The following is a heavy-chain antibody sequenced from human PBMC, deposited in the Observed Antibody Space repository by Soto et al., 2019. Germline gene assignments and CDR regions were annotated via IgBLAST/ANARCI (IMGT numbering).Heavy chain of an antibody. CDR1: GGSISSGDYY. J-gene: IGHJ6*02. CDR2: IYYSGST. V-gene: IGHV4-30-4*01. Sequence: TSETLSLTCTVSGGSISSGDYYWSWVRQPPGKGLEWIGYIYYSGSTYYNPSLKSRVTISVDTSKNQFSLKLSSVTAADTAVYYCARVCSSTSCYYGMDVWGQGTTVTVSS. D-gene: IGHD2-2*01. CDR3: ARVCSSTSCYYGMDV.